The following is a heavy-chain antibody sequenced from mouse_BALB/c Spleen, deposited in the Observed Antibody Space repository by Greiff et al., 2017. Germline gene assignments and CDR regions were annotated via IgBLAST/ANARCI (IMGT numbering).Heavy chain of an antibody. Sequence: VQLQQPGAELVRPGASVKLSCKASGYTFTSYWINWVKQRPGQGLEWIGNIYPSDSYTNYNQKFKDKATLTVDKSSSTAYMQLSSPTSEDSAVYYCTRLCEELRDAMDYWGQGTSVTVSS. CDR1: GYTFTSYW. CDR3: TRLCEELRDAMDY. D-gene: IGHD1-1*01. CDR2: IYPSDSYT. J-gene: IGHJ4*01. V-gene: IGHV1-69*02.